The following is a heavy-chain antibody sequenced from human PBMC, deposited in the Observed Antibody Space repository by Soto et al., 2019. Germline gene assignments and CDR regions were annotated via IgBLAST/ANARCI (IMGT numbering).Heavy chain of an antibody. J-gene: IGHJ4*02. D-gene: IGHD2-21*01. CDR2: IGGSGSST. V-gene: IGHV3-23*01. CDR3: SKDNVVSHHDPPDHFDY. Sequence: RRSCAASGFTFTDYAMSWVRQAPGKGLEGISSIGGSGSSTYYADSVKGRFTISRDNSQNTLYLQMNGLRAEDTAVYYCSKDNVVSHHDPPDHFDYCGQGSLVTVYS. CDR1: GFTFTDYA.